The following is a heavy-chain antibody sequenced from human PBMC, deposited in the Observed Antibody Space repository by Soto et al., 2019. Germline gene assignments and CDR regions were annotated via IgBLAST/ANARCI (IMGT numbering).Heavy chain of an antibody. CDR2: ISSSSSTI. D-gene: IGHD6-13*01. Sequence: PGGSLRLSCAASGFTFSSYSMNWVRQAPGKGLEWVSYISSSSSTIYYADSVKGRFTISRDNAKNSLYLQMNSLRDEDTAVYYCASLIAAAALYGMDVWGQGTTVTVSS. J-gene: IGHJ6*02. CDR3: ASLIAAAALYGMDV. V-gene: IGHV3-48*02. CDR1: GFTFSSYS.